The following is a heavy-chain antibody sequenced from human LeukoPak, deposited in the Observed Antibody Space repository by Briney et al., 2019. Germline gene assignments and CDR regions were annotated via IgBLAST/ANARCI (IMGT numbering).Heavy chain of an antibody. CDR1: GFTFSSYS. Sequence: GGSLRLSCAGSGFTFSSYSMNWVRQAPGKGLEWVSYISSSSTTIYYADSVKGRFTISRDNAKNSLYLQMNSLKPEDTALYYCAKDFSSGYYYFDFWGQGTLVTVSS. D-gene: IGHD3-22*01. J-gene: IGHJ4*02. CDR2: ISSSSTTI. V-gene: IGHV3-48*04. CDR3: AKDFSSGYYYFDF.